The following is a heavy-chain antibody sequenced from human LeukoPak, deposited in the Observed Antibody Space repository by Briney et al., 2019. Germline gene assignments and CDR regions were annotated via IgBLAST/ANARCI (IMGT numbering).Heavy chain of an antibody. J-gene: IGHJ4*02. CDR3: AKDLLSAAGSDY. CDR2: TSSSDAGT. D-gene: IGHD6-13*01. V-gene: IGHV3-23*01. CDR1: GFTLSTYA. Sequence: GGSLRLSCAASGFTLSTYAMSWVRQTPGKGLEWVAATSSSDAGTYHADSVRGRFTISRDNSKNSLYLQMNSLRTEDTALYYCAKDLLSAAGSDYWGQGTLVTVSS.